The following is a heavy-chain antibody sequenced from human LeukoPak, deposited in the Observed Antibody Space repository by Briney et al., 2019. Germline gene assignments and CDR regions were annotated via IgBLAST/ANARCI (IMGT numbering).Heavy chain of an antibody. CDR1: EFTFSSYS. J-gene: IGHJ1*01. CDR2: IWYDGSNK. D-gene: IGHD3-22*01. Sequence: GGSLRLSCAASEFTFSSYSMNWVRQAPGKGLEWVAVIWYDGSNKYYADSVKGRFTISRDNSKNTLYLQMNSLRAEDTAVYYCAEGDYYDSSGYYPLFQHWGQGTLVTVSS. CDR3: AEGDYYDSSGYYPLFQH. V-gene: IGHV3-33*08.